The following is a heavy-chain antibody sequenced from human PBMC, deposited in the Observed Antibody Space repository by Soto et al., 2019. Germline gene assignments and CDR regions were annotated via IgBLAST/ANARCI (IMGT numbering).Heavy chain of an antibody. CDR1: GYTFTGYY. J-gene: IGHJ5*02. CDR2: INPNSGGT. CDR3: ARAYDFWSGYSQYNWFDP. D-gene: IGHD3-3*01. Sequence: VKVSCKASGYTFTGYYMHWVRQAPGQGLGWMGWINPNSGGTNYAQKFQGWVTMTRDTSISTAYMELSRLRSDDTAVYYCARAYDFWSGYSQYNWFDPWGQGTLVTVSS. V-gene: IGHV1-2*04.